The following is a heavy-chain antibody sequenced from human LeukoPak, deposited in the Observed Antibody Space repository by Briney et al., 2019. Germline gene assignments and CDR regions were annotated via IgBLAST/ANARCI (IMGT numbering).Heavy chain of an antibody. CDR3: ARYYDSSGYYDY. V-gene: IGHV3-72*01. J-gene: IGHJ4*02. Sequence: GGSLRLSCAASGFTLSDHYMDWVRQAPGKGLEWVGRTRNRANSYTTDYAASVKGRFSISRDDLKSSLYLQMNSLRTEDTAVYYCARYYDSSGYYDYWGQGTLVTVSS. D-gene: IGHD3-22*01. CDR1: GFTLSDHY. CDR2: TRNRANSYTT.